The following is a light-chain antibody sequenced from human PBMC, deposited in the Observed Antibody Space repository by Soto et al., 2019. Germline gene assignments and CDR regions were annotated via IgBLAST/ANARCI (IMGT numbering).Light chain of an antibody. CDR2: ANT. CDR1: SFNIGGNT. CDR3: AAWDDILNGWV. Sequence: QSVLTQPPSASGTPGQRVTISCSGSSFNIGGNTVNWYQQLPGTAPKLLIYANTQRPSGVPDRFSGSKSGTSASLAISGLQSEDQAHYSSAAWDDILNGWVFGEGTKVTV. V-gene: IGLV1-44*01. J-gene: IGLJ3*02.